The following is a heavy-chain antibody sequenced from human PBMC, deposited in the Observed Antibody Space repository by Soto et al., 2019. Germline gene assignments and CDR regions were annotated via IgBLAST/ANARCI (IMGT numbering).Heavy chain of an antibody. J-gene: IGHJ4*02. CDR3: AKGAIMITCWGVIAPCFDY. Sequence: EVQLLESGGGLVQPGGSLRLSCAASGFTFSSYAMSWVRQAPGQGLEWVSAMSGSGGSTYYADSVKGRFTLSRDNSKHMLSLKMNSLRSEDIAVYYCAKGAIMITCWGVIAPCFDYWGQGTLGTVSS. CDR2: MSGSGGST. V-gene: IGHV3-23*01. D-gene: IGHD3-16*02. CDR1: GFTFSSYA.